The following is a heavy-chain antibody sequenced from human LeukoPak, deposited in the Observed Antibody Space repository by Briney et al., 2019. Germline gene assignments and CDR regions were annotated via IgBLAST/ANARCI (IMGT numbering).Heavy chain of an antibody. J-gene: IGHJ4*02. CDR3: AKGLFGGFRYYFDY. Sequence: PGGSLRLSCAASGFTFSSYGMHWVRQAPGKGLEWVAVISYDGSNKYYADSVKGRFTISRDNSKNTLYLQMNSLRAEDTAVYYCAKGLFGGFRYYFDYWGQGTLVTVSS. CDR1: GFTFSSYG. V-gene: IGHV3-30*18. D-gene: IGHD3-10*02. CDR2: ISYDGSNK.